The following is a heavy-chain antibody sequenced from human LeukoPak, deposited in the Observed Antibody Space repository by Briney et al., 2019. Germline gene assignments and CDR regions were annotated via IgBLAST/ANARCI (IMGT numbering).Heavy chain of an antibody. Sequence: GGSLRLSCAASGFTFSSYSMIWVRQAPGKALEGVSYISSSSSTIYYADSVKGRFTISRDNAKNSLYLQMNSLRAEDTAVYYCARVFGYSSSWSARRSYYFDYWGQGTLVTVSS. CDR1: GFTFSSYS. D-gene: IGHD6-13*01. CDR2: ISSSSSTI. V-gene: IGHV3-48*04. J-gene: IGHJ4*02. CDR3: ARVFGYSSSWSARRSYYFDY.